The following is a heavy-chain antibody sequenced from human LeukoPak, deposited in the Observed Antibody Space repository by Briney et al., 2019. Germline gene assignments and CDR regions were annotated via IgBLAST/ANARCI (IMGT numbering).Heavy chain of an antibody. V-gene: IGHV3-53*01. CDR3: ARATYGSGSYYSERYYFEY. CDR1: GFTVSSKY. CDR2: IYRDGST. J-gene: IGHJ4*02. D-gene: IGHD3-10*01. Sequence: GGSLRLSCAASGFTVSSKYMSWVRQAPGKGLEWISVIYRDGSTYYAESVKGRFTISRDNSKNTLYLQMNRLRVEDTAMYYCARATYGSGSYYSERYYFEYWGQGTLVTVSS.